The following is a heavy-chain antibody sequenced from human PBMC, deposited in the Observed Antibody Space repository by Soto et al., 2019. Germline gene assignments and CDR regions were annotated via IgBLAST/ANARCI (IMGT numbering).Heavy chain of an antibody. CDR3: ASLPGDSSGWGYYYGMDV. D-gene: IGHD6-19*01. Sequence: PGGSLRLSCAASGFTFSSYAMHWVRQAPGKGLEWVAVISYDGSNKYYADSVKGRFTISRDNSKNTLYLQMNSLRAEDTAVYYCASLPGDSSGWGYYYGMDVWGQGTTVTVSS. CDR1: GFTFSSYA. CDR2: ISYDGSNK. J-gene: IGHJ6*02. V-gene: IGHV3-30-3*01.